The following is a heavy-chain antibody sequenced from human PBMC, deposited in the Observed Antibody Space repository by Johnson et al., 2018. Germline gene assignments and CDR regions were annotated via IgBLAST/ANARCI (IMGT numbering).Heavy chain of an antibody. V-gene: IGHV3-74*01. CDR3: ASDPARLRWGELSDYCMDV. Sequence: VQLQESGGGLVQPGGSLRISCAASGFTFSTYWMHWVRQAPGKGLVWVSRINRDGRKTGYAESVKGRFTRSRDNAKNTLYLQMNSLRADDTAVYYCASDPARLRWGELSDYCMDVWGKGTTVTVSS. D-gene: IGHD3-16*02. CDR1: GFTFSTYW. CDR2: INRDGRKT. J-gene: IGHJ6*03.